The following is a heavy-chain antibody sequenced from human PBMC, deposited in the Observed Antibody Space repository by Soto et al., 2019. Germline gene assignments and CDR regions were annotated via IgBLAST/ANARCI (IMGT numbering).Heavy chain of an antibody. J-gene: IGHJ6*02. D-gene: IGHD6-6*01. CDR2: ISYDGSNK. CDR1: GFTFSSYA. V-gene: IGHV3-30-3*01. CDR3: ARDHGSSVIRVGMDV. Sequence: QVQLVESGGGVVQPGRSLRLSCAASGFTFSSYAMHWVRQAPGKGLEWVAVISYDGSNKYYADSVKGRFTISRDNSKNTLYLQMNSLRAEDTAVYYCARDHGSSVIRVGMDVWGQGTTVTVSS.